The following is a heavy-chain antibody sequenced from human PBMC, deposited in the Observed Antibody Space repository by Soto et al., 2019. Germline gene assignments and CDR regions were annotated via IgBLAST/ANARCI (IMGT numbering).Heavy chain of an antibody. J-gene: IGHJ6*02. V-gene: IGHV1-18*01. Sequence: ASVKVSCKASGYTFTSYGISWVRQAPGQGLEWMGWISTYNANTYYAQNLQGRVTMTIDTSTNIAYMDLRSLRSDDTALYYCARYLHGFGMDVCGQGTTVIVSS. CDR1: GYTFTSYG. CDR2: ISTYNANT. CDR3: ARYLHGFGMDV.